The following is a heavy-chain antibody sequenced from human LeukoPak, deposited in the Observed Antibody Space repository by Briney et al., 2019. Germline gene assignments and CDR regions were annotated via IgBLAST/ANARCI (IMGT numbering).Heavy chain of an antibody. D-gene: IGHD4-23*01. CDR1: GFTFSSYA. CDR3: ARAYSYGGNSAYAFDI. J-gene: IGHJ3*02. V-gene: IGHV3-30*04. CDR2: ISYDGSNK. Sequence: GGSLRLSCAASGFTFSSYAMHWVRQAPGKGLGWVAVISYDGSNKYYADSVKGRFTISRDNSKNTLYLQMNSLRDEDTAVYYCARAYSYGGNSAYAFDIWGQGTMVTVSS.